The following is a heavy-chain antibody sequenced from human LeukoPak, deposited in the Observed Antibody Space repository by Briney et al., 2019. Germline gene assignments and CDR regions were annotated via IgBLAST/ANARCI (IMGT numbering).Heavy chain of an antibody. CDR3: ARGGGIQLWWRNEGSWFDP. Sequence: PGGSLRLSCAASRFTFSCFDVNWVRQAPGKGPEWVANIKQDGSEKYYVDSVKGRFTISRDNAKNSLYLQMNSLRAEDTAVYYCARGGGIQLWWRNEGSWFDPWGQGTLVTVSS. V-gene: IGHV3-7*01. D-gene: IGHD5-18*01. CDR1: RFTFSCFD. J-gene: IGHJ5*02. CDR2: IKQDGSEK.